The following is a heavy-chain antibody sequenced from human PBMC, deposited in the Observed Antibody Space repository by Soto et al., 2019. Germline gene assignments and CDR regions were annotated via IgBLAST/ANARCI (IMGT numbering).Heavy chain of an antibody. CDR1: GGSFSGYY. D-gene: IGHD3-3*01. CDR3: ARGHRITIFGVVIGENWFDP. V-gene: IGHV4-34*01. CDR2: INHSGST. J-gene: IGHJ5*02. Sequence: QVQLQQWGAGLLKPSETLSLTCAVYGGSFSGYYWGWIRQPPGKGLEWIGEINHSGSTNYNPSLKSRVTISVDTSKNQFSLKLSSVTAADTAVYYCARGHRITIFGVVIGENWFDPWGQGTLVTVSS.